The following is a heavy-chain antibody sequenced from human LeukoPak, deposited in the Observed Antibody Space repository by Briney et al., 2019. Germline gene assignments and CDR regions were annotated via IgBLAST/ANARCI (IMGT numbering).Heavy chain of an antibody. D-gene: IGHD2-2*01. V-gene: IGHV1-8*01. CDR1: GYTFTSYD. CDR2: MNPNSGNT. J-gene: IGHJ4*02. Sequence: GASVKVSCKASGYTFTSYDINWVRQATGQGLEWMGWMNPNSGNTGYAQKFQGRVTMTRNTSISTAYMELSSLRSEDTAVYYCARGRYGSITSCFAYWAREPWSPSPQ. CDR3: ARGRYGSITSCFAY.